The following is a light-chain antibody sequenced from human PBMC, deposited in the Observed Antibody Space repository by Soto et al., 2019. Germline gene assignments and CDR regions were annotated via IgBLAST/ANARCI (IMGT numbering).Light chain of an antibody. CDR2: DVN. V-gene: IGLV2-11*01. CDR3: CSYAGSDTLV. J-gene: IGLJ1*01. Sequence: SVLRLPGSVCGSPGQSISISCTGTISDVGGYNYVSWYQQHPGKAPKLMIYDVNKRPSGVPDRFSGYKYGNTASLTISGLQAEDEADYYCCSYAGSDTLVFGTGTKVTGL. CDR1: ISDVGGYNY.